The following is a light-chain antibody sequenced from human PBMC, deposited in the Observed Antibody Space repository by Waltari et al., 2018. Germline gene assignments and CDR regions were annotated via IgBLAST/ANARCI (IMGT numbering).Light chain of an antibody. V-gene: IGLV8-61*01. J-gene: IGLJ3*02. Sequence: QTVVTQEPSLSVSPGGTVTLTCGLTSGSVSTNDFPSWYQQTPGQAPRTLIYNTDTRSAGVVDRFAGSILGSKAALTITGAQADDESDYYCLLYVGNGSSMFGGGTKLTVL. CDR1: SGSVSTNDF. CDR2: NTD. CDR3: LLYVGNGSSM.